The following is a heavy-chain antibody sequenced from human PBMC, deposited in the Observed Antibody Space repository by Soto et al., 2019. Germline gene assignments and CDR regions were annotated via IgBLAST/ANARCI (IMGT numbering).Heavy chain of an antibody. D-gene: IGHD3-22*01. CDR2: IYHSGST. V-gene: IGHV4-4*02. Sequence: QVQLQESGPGLVKPSGTLSLTCAVSGGSISSSNWWSWVRQPPGKGLEWIGEIYHSGSTNYNPSLKSRVTISVDKSKNQFSLKLSSVTAADTAVYYCARDRLDYDSSGYLPPWYFDLWGRGTLVTVSS. CDR1: GGSISSSNW. CDR3: ARDRLDYDSSGYLPPWYFDL. J-gene: IGHJ2*01.